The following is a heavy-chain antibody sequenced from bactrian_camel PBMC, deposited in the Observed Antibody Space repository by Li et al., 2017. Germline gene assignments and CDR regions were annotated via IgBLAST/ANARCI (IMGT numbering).Heavy chain of an antibody. CDR1: GFTFDDSD. J-gene: IGHJ6*01. V-gene: IGHV3S55*01. CDR3: AADVLPYGGSCGSYADFGY. Sequence: HVQLVESGGGSVQAGGSLRLSCTASGFTFDDSDMGWYRQAPGNECELVSTISSDGSTYYADSVKGRFTISQDNAKNTMYLQMNSLKPEDTAVYYCAADVLPYGGSCGSYADFGYWGQGTQVTVS. CDR2: ISSDGST. D-gene: IGHD6*01.